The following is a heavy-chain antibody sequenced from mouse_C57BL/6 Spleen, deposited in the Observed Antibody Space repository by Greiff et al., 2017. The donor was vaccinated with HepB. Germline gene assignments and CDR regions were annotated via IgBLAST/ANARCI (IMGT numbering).Heavy chain of an antibody. D-gene: IGHD2-12*01. V-gene: IGHV1-54*01. Sequence: VQLQQSGAELVRPGTSVKVSCKASGYAFTNYLIEWVKQRPGQGLEWIGVINPGSGGTNYNEKFKGKATLTADKSSSTAYMQLSSLTSEDSAVYCGAREQYVNDGPSFAYWGQGTLVTVSA. CDR1: GYAFTNYL. CDR3: AREQYVNDGPSFAY. J-gene: IGHJ3*01. CDR2: INPGSGGT.